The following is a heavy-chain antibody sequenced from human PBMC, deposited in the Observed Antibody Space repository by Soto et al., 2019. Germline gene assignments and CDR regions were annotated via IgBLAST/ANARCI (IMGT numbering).Heavy chain of an antibody. J-gene: IGHJ4*02. D-gene: IGHD2-15*01. CDR2: IIPIFGTA. V-gene: IGHV1-69*13. CDR1: GGTFSSYA. CDR3: ARDECSGGSCRMGY. Sequence: SVKVSCKASGGTFSSYAISWVRQAPGQGLEWMGGIIPIFGTANYAQKFQGRVTITADESTSTAYMELSSLRSEDTAVYYCARDECSGGSCRMGYWGQGTLVTVSS.